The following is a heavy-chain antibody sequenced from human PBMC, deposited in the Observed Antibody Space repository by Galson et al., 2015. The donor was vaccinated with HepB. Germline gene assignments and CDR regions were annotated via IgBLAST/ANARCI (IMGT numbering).Heavy chain of an antibody. V-gene: IGHV1-2*06. CDR2: INPKNGGT. CDR3: AKDSAEYCYDSSGYSS. J-gene: IGHJ4*02. D-gene: IGHD3-22*01. CDR1: GYIFTDYY. Sequence: SVKVSCKASGYIFTDYYIHWVRQAPGQGLEWMGRINPKNGGTDFAESFLGRVTMTRDTSINTAYLELTSLKSDDTAVYYCAKDSAEYCYDSSGYSSWGQGTLVTVSS.